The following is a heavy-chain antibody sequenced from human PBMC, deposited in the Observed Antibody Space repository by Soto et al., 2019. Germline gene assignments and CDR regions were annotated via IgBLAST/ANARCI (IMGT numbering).Heavy chain of an antibody. Sequence: TLSLTCAVSGGSISSGVFLCSWIRQAPGKGLEWIGYIYHSGSTYYNPSLKSRVTISVDRSKNQFSLKLSSVTAADTAVYYCARVPDRWGQGTLVTVS. CDR2: IYHSGST. CDR1: GGSISSGVFL. V-gene: IGHV4-30-2*01. CDR3: ARVPDR. J-gene: IGHJ5*02.